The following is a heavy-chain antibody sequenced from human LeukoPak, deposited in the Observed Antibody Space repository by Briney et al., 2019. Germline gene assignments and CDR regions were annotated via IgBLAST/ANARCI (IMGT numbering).Heavy chain of an antibody. V-gene: IGHV3-7*01. J-gene: IGHJ4*02. D-gene: IGHD6-19*01. CDR2: IKQDGSEK. CDR1: GFAFSSFW. Sequence: PGGSLRLSCAASGFAFSSFWMSWVRQAPGKGLEWVANIKQDGSEKYYVDSVKSRFTISRDNAKNSLYLQMNSLRAEDTAIYYCARGPSSAWSLGYWGQGTLVTVSS. CDR3: ARGPSSAWSLGY.